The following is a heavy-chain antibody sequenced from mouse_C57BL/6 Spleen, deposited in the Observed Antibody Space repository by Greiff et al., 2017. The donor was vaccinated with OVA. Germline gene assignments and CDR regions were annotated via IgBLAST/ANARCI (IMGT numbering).Heavy chain of an antibody. CDR3: ARERSNYGFDY. Sequence: QVQLQQPGAELVMPGASVKLSCKASGYTFTSYWMHWVKQRPGQGLEWIGEIDPSDSYTNYNQKFKGKSTLTVDKSSRTAYMQLSSLTSEDSAVYYCARERSNYGFDYWGQGTTLTVSS. D-gene: IGHD2-5*01. J-gene: IGHJ2*01. V-gene: IGHV1-69*01. CDR1: GYTFTSYW. CDR2: IDPSDSYT.